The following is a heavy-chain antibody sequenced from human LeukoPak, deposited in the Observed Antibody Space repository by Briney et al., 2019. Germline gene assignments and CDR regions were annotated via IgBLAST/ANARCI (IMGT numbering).Heavy chain of an antibody. Sequence: PSETLSLTCTVSGGSISSYYWSWIRQPPGKGLEWIGYIYYSGSTNYNPSLKSRVTISVDTSKNQFSLKLSSVTAADTAVYYCAGWRLGELSLWWAFDIWGQGTMVTVSS. J-gene: IGHJ3*02. V-gene: IGHV4-59*01. CDR2: IYYSGST. CDR1: GGSISSYY. D-gene: IGHD3-16*02. CDR3: AGWRLGELSLWWAFDI.